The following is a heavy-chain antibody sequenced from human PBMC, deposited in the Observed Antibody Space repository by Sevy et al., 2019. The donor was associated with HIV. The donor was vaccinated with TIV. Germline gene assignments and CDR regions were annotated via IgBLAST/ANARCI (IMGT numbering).Heavy chain of an antibody. V-gene: IGHV3-21*01. CDR3: ARDGGCTSTSCLLYFDY. Sequence: GGSLRLSCAASGFTFSTYTMNWVRRAPGKGLEWVSSISSGSSYIYYADSVKGRFTISRDNSKNSLYLQMNGLRAEDTAIYYCARDGGCTSTSCLLYFDYWGQGTPVTVSS. D-gene: IGHD2-2*01. J-gene: IGHJ4*02. CDR2: ISSGSSYI. CDR1: GFTFSTYT.